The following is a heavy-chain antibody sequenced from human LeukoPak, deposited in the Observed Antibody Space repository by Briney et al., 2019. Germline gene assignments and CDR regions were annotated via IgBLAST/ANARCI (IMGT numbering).Heavy chain of an antibody. Sequence: SVKVSCKASGGTFRSNAISWVRQAPGQGLEWMGGITPIFGTANYAQKFQGRVTITAVESMSTAYMELSSLRSEDTAVYYCARGWLAETTVVTPYNYWGQGTLVTVSS. V-gene: IGHV1-69*13. CDR1: GGTFRSNA. CDR2: ITPIFGTA. J-gene: IGHJ4*02. D-gene: IGHD4-23*01. CDR3: ARGWLAETTVVTPYNY.